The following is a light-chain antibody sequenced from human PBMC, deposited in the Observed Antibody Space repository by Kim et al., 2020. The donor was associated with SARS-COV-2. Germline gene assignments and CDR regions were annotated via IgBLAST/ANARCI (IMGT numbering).Light chain of an antibody. Sequence: ASVGDRVTITCQASQDISNYLNWYQQKPGQAPKLLIYDASSLETGVPSRFSGRGSGTEFTFTISSLHPEDLATYYCQQYNSLPLTFGEGTKVDIK. CDR1: QDISNY. CDR2: DAS. V-gene: IGKV1-33*01. J-gene: IGKJ4*01. CDR3: QQYNSLPLT.